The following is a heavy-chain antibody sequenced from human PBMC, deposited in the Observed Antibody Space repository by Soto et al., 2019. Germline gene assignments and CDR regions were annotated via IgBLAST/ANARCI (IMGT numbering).Heavy chain of an antibody. CDR1: GFTFSHYG. J-gene: IGHJ4*02. CDR3: AKNMAGFDY. CDR2: IWHDGSNK. D-gene: IGHD6-19*01. Sequence: QVQLVESGGGVVQPGRSLRLSCAASGFTFSHYGMHWVRQAPGKGLEWVAVIWHDGSNKYYADSVKGRFTISRDNSKNTLYLQMNSLRAEDTAVYYCAKNMAGFDYWGQGTLVTVSS. V-gene: IGHV3-33*06.